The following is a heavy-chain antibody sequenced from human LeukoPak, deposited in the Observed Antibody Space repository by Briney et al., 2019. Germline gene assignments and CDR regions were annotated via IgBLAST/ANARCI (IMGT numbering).Heavy chain of an antibody. J-gene: IGHJ6*02. Sequence: ASGNVACKASGYTFTGYYMHWVRQAPGQGLEWMGSINPNSGGTKYAQKCQGTGTMSRDTCIRTAYREPGGLRSEHTAMYYCERSSGYYYYYGMDVWGPGNTVTVSS. CDR3: ERSSGYYYYYGMDV. CDR2: INPNSGGT. CDR1: GYTFTGYY. D-gene: IGHD3-22*01. V-gene: IGHV1-2*02.